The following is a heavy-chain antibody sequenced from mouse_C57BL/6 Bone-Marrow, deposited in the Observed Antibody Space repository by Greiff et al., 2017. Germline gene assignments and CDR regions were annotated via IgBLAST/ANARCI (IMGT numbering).Heavy chain of an antibody. CDR2: IYPSDSET. Sequence: QVQLQQPGAELVRPGSSVKLSCKASGYTFTSYWMDWVKQRPGQGLEWIGNIYPSDSETHYNQKFKDKATLTVDKSSSTAYMPLSSLTSEDSAVYYCARYDYYGSSPRAMDYWGQGTSVTVSS. CDR1: GYTFTSYW. D-gene: IGHD1-1*01. J-gene: IGHJ4*01. V-gene: IGHV1-61*01. CDR3: ARYDYYGSSPRAMDY.